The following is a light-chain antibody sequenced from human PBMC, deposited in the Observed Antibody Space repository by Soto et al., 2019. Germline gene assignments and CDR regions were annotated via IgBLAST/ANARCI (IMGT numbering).Light chain of an antibody. CDR3: QQLRMYPST. CDR2: AAS. V-gene: IGKV1-9*01. CDR1: QDIAIY. J-gene: IGKJ4*01. Sequence: IQLTQSPSSLSASVGDRVTITCRASQDIAIYLAWYQQKPGEAPKLLIYAASTLYGGVPSRFSGSRSGTDFARTITSLQAEDFATYYCQQLRMYPSTFGGGTKVEIK.